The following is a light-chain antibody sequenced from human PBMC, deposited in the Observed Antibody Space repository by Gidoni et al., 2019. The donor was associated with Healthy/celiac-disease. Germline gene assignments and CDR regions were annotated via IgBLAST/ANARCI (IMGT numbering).Light chain of an antibody. CDR3: NSRDSSGNHLV. CDR1: RLRSYY. V-gene: IGLV3-19*01. CDR2: GKN. Sequence: SSELTQDPAVSVALGQTVRITCQGARLRSYYASWYQQKPGQAPVLVIYGKNNRPSGIPDRFSGSSSGNTASLTITGAQAEDEADDYCNSRDSSGNHLVFGGGTKLTVL. J-gene: IGLJ3*02.